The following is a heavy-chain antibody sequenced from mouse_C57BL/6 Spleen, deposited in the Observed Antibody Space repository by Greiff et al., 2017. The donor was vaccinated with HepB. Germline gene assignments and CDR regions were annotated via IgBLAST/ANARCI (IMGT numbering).Heavy chain of an antibody. Sequence: EVQLQQSGPELVKPGASVKISCKASGYTFTDYYMNWVKQSHGKSLEWIGDINPNNGGTSYNQKFKGKATLTVDKSSSTAYMELRSLTSEDSAVYYCARRVVSMDDWGQGTSVTVAS. CDR1: GYTFTDYY. J-gene: IGHJ4*01. CDR3: ARRVVSMDD. V-gene: IGHV1-26*01. CDR2: INPNNGGT. D-gene: IGHD1-1*01.